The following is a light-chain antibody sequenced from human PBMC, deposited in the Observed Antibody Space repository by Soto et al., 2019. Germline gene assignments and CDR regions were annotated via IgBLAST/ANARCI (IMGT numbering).Light chain of an antibody. J-gene: IGKJ3*01. Sequence: DIQMTQSPSSLSASVGDRVTITCRASQSISSYLNWYQQKPGKAPKLLIYAASSLQSGVPSRFSGSGSGTDFTLTISSLQPEDFATYYCQQSYSTPLPFTFGPGTKVDIK. CDR1: QSISSY. V-gene: IGKV1-39*01. CDR3: QQSYSTPLPFT. CDR2: AAS.